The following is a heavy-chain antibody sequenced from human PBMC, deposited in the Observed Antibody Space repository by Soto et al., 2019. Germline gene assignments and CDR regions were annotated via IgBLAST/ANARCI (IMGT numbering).Heavy chain of an antibody. Sequence: GSLRLSCAASGFTFSSYSMNWVRQAPGKGLEWVSSISSSSSYIYYADSVKGRFTISRDNAKNSLYLQMNSLRAEDTAVYYCARDSAPYYDYIWGSYRQGYYFDYWGQGALVTVSS. CDR1: GFTFSSYS. J-gene: IGHJ4*02. V-gene: IGHV3-21*01. CDR3: ARDSAPYYDYIWGSYRQGYYFDY. D-gene: IGHD3-16*02. CDR2: ISSSSSYI.